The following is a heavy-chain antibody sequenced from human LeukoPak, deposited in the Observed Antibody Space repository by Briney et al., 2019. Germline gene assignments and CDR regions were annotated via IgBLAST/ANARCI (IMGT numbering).Heavy chain of an antibody. CDR2: IKQDGSEK. CDR3: ANDPTRAYGSGGDPDYFDY. CDR1: GIIFSNYW. V-gene: IGHV3-7*01. D-gene: IGHD3-10*01. J-gene: IGHJ4*02. Sequence: QPGGSLRLSCAASGIIFSNYWMSWVRQAPGKGLEWVANIKQDGSEKYYVDSVKGRFTISRDNAKNSLYLQMNSLRAEDTAVYYCANDPTRAYGSGGDPDYFDYWGQGTLVTVSS.